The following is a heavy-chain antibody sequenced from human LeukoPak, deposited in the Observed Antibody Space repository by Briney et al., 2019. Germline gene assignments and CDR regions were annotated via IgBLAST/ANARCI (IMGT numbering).Heavy chain of an antibody. CDR1: GGPISSGGYD. J-gene: IGHJ6*04. D-gene: IGHD2-2*01. Sequence: SQTLSLTCTVSGGPISSGGYDWSWIRQHPGKGLEWIGYIYYSGSTYYNPSLKSRVTISVDTSKNQFSLKLSSVAAADTAVYYCARDYVAVPAATYYYYYGLDGWGKGTTVTVSS. V-gene: IGHV4-31*03. CDR2: IYYSGST. CDR3: ARDYVAVPAATYYYYYGLDG.